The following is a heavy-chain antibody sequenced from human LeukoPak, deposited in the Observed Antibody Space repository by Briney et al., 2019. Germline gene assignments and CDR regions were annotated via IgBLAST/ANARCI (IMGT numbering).Heavy chain of an antibody. CDR3: AREGRSAGYCSGGSCYYFDY. Sequence: PGGSLRLSCAASGFTFSSYEMSWVRQAPGKGLEWVSYISSSGSTTHYADSVKGRFTVSRDNAMNSLYLQMDSLRAEDTAVYYCAREGRSAGYCSGGSCYYFDYWGQGILVTVSS. D-gene: IGHD2-15*01. CDR2: ISSSGSTT. CDR1: GFTFSSYE. J-gene: IGHJ4*02. V-gene: IGHV3-48*03.